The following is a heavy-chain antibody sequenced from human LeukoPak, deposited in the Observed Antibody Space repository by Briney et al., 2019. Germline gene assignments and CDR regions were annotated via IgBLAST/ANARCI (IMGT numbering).Heavy chain of an antibody. CDR3: ARVSRWALNHNPHY. V-gene: IGHV3-7*03. J-gene: IGHJ4*02. Sequence: ETLSLTCTVSNYSITSGYYWGWIRQPPGKGLEWVANIKQDGSEKYYVDSVKGRFTISRDNAKNSLYLQMNSLRAEDTAVYYCARVSRWALNHNPHYWGQGTLVTVSS. D-gene: IGHD1-14*01. CDR2: IKQDGSEK. CDR1: NYSITSGYY.